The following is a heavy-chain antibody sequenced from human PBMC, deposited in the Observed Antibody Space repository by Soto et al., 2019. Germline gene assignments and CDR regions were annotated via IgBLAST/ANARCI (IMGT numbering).Heavy chain of an antibody. J-gene: IGHJ4*02. D-gene: IGHD2-2*01. CDR3: VRNSSRLDY. Sequence: GGALRLSCAASGFTFISYSMAWVRQAPGKGLEWVSSITSDSIFTFYADSVKGRFTMSRDNAKNSLYLQMSSLRAEDTAVYYCVRNSSRLDYWGQGA. CDR2: ITSDSIFT. CDR1: GFTFISYS. V-gene: IGHV3-21*01.